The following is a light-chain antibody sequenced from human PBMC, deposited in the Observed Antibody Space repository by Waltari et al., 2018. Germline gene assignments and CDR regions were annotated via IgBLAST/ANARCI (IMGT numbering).Light chain of an antibody. Sequence: DVVMTQSPLSLPVTPGQPASISCRSSQSLVNSDGKTYLSWLQQKPGQPPRRLIYQVSNRDSGVPDRFSGSGAGTDFTLKISRVEAEDVGVYFCVQGTHWPRTFGQGTKVEIK. CDR2: QVS. V-gene: IGKV2-30*01. CDR1: QSLVNSDGKTY. J-gene: IGKJ1*01. CDR3: VQGTHWPRT.